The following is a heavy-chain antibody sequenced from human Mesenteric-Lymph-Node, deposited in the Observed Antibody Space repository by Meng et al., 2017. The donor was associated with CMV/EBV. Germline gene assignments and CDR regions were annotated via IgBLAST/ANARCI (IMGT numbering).Heavy chain of an antibody. D-gene: IGHD3-10*01. J-gene: IGHJ4*02. V-gene: IGHV3-66*01. CDR1: GLNVRDKY. CDR3: TGDSVSNPNLDY. Sequence: EVHVGESVGGWGVPGGSLRLSCAVSGLNVRDKYMSWVRQAPGKGLEWVCIIYRGDNTYYIDSVKDRSTVSRDNSKNTMNLQMNSLRVEDTAVYYCTGDSVSNPNLDYWGQGTLVTVSS. CDR2: IYRGDNT.